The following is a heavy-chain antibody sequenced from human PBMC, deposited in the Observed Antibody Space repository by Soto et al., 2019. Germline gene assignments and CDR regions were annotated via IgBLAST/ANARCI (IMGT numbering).Heavy chain of an antibody. CDR2: IWYDGSNK. Sequence: GGSLRLSCAASGFTFSSYGMHWVRQAPGKGLEWVAVIWYDGSNKYYADSVKGRFTISRDNSKNTLYLQMNSLRAEDTAVYYCARDLLLNGGYDFDYWGQGTLVTVSS. CDR1: GFTFSSYG. CDR3: ARDLLLNGGYDFDY. D-gene: IGHD5-12*01. V-gene: IGHV3-33*08. J-gene: IGHJ4*02.